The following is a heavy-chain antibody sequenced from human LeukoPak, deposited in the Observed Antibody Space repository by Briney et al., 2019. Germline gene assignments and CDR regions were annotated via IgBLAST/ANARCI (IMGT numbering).Heavy chain of an antibody. J-gene: IGHJ4*02. D-gene: IGHD1-7*01. CDR3: AKDERNWNYNLASQTYD. V-gene: IGHV3-23*01. CDR1: GFRFSSYA. CDR2: ISGSGVST. Sequence: PGGSLRLSCAASGFRFSSYAMSWVRQAPGKGLEWVSAISGSGVSTYYADSVKGRFTVSRDNSKNTLYLQMSSLRAEATAVYYCAKDERNWNYNLASQTYDWGQGTLVTVSS.